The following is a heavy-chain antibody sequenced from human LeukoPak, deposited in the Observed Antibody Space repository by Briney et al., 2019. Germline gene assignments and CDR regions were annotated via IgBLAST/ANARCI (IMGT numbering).Heavy chain of an antibody. Sequence: SETLSLTCAVCGGSFSGYYWSWIRQPPGKGLEWIGEINHSGSTNYNPSLKSRVTISVDTSKNQFSLKLSSVTAADTAVYYCAKIHYDFWSGYPAYWGQGTLVTVSS. D-gene: IGHD3-3*01. CDR3: AKIHYDFWSGYPAY. J-gene: IGHJ4*02. CDR1: GGSFSGYY. V-gene: IGHV4-34*01. CDR2: INHSGST.